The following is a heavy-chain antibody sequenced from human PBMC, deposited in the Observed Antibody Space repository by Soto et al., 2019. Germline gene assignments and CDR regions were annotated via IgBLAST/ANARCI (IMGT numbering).Heavy chain of an antibody. Sequence: QVQLVQSGGEVKKPGASVKVSCKASGYIFTNYDIGWVRQAPGQGLEWMGWISPYSGNTKYTQKVQGRVSMPTATSTSTAYMELRSLRSDDTAVYYCVRFASSGWYTGGYWGQGTLVTVSS. CDR3: VRFASSGWYTGGY. D-gene: IGHD6-19*01. V-gene: IGHV1-18*01. CDR1: GYIFTNYD. CDR2: ISPYSGNT. J-gene: IGHJ4*02.